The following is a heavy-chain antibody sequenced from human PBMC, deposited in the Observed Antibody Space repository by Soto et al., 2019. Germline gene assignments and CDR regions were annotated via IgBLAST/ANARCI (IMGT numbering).Heavy chain of an antibody. V-gene: IGHV1-3*01. D-gene: IGHD2-2*01. J-gene: IGHJ4*02. Sequence: ASVKVSCKASGYSFTNSAIHWLRQAPGQRLERMGWINAGSGSAKYSQKFQGRVTITRDTSASTAYMELSSLRSEDTAVYYCAKILGYCSSTSCKRTYFDYWGQGTLVTVSS. CDR2: INAGSGSA. CDR1: GYSFTNSA. CDR3: AKILGYCSSTSCKRTYFDY.